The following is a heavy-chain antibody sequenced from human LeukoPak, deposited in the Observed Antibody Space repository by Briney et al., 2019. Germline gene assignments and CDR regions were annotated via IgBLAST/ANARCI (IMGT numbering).Heavy chain of an antibody. Sequence: SVKVSCKVSGYTLTELSMHWVRQAPGKGLEWMGGIIPIFGTANYAQKFQGRVTITADESTSTAYMELSSLRSEDTAVYYCARDGELRDAFDIWGQGTMVTVSS. V-gene: IGHV1-69*13. CDR1: GYTLTELS. D-gene: IGHD1-7*01. CDR3: ARDGELRDAFDI. CDR2: IIPIFGTA. J-gene: IGHJ3*02.